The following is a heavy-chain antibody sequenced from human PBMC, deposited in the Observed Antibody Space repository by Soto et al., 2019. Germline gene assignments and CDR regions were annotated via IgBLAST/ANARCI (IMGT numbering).Heavy chain of an antibody. V-gene: IGHV3-7*03. J-gene: IGHJ4*02. CDR3: ARDEGIDY. CDR1: GFTFSYYW. CDR2: IKQDGGDQ. Sequence: SGGSLRPSCAAPGFTFSYYWMSWVRQAPGKGLEWVANIKQDGGDQFYLDSVKGRFSISRDNAKNLLYLHMSSLRVEDTALYYCARDEGIDYWGQGTLVTVSS.